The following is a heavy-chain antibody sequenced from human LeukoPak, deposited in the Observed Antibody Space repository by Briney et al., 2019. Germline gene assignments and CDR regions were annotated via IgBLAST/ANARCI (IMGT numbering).Heavy chain of an antibody. Sequence: PGGSLRLSCEGSGFIFNNAWMSWIRQAPGKGLEWVGRVRTTAEGKTTDYAAPVRGRFTSSSDDSKSTVYLQMNSLETEDTAIYYCTAGLGKTDDDSWGQGTLVTVSS. CDR1: GFIFNNAW. J-gene: IGHJ4*02. CDR2: VRTTAEGKTT. D-gene: IGHD4-11*01. V-gene: IGHV3-15*01. CDR3: TAGLGKTDDDS.